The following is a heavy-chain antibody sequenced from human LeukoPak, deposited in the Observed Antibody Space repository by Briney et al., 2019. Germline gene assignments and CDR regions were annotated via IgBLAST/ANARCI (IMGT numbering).Heavy chain of an antibody. V-gene: IGHV3-30*18. J-gene: IGHJ4*02. D-gene: IGHD2-2*01. Sequence: PGGSLRPSCAASGFTFSSYGMHWVRQAPGKGLEWVAVISYDGSNKDYADSVKGRFTISRDNSKNTLYLQMNSLRAEDTAVYYCAKDGAGVPAARYYFDYWGQGTLVIVSS. CDR3: AKDGAGVPAARYYFDY. CDR1: GFTFSSYG. CDR2: ISYDGSNK.